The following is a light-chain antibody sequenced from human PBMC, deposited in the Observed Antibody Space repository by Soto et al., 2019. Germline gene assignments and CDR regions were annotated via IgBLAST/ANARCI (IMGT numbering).Light chain of an antibody. CDR1: SSDVGAYNY. V-gene: IGLV2-8*01. Sequence: QSALTQPPSASGSPGQSVTISCTGTSSDVGAYNYVSWYQQHAGKAPKLVIYEVTKRPSGVPDRFSGSKSANTASLPVSGLQAEDAADYYCSSFASSNTWVFGGGTKVTVL. CDR3: SSFASSNTWV. J-gene: IGLJ3*02. CDR2: EVT.